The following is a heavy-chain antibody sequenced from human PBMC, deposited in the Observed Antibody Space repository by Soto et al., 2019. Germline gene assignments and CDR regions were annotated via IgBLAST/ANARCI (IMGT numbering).Heavy chain of an antibody. CDR3: ARVPGYYPYNWFDP. CDR1: GGSISSSNW. D-gene: IGHD3-22*01. Sequence: SETLSLTCAVYGGSISSSNWWSWVRQPPGKGLEWIGEIYHSGSTNYNPSLKSRVTISVDKSKNQFSLKLSSVTAADTAVYYCARVPGYYPYNWFDPWGQGTLVTVSS. V-gene: IGHV4-4*02. J-gene: IGHJ5*02. CDR2: IYHSGST.